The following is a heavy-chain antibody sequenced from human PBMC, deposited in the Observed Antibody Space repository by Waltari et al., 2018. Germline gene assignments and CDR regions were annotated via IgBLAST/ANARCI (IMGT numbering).Heavy chain of an antibody. CDR2: IYYSGST. Sequence: QLQLQESGPGLVKPSETLSLTCTVPGGSISSSIYYWGWIRQPPGKGLEWIGSIYYSGSTYYNPSLKSRVTISVDTSKNQFSLKLSSVTAADTAVYYCARPPTMDYWGQGTLVTVSS. J-gene: IGHJ4*02. CDR3: ARPPTMDY. V-gene: IGHV4-39*01. D-gene: IGHD3-10*01. CDR1: GGSISSSIYY.